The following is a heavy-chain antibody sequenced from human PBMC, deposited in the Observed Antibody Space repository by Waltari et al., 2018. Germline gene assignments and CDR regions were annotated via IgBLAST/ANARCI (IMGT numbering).Heavy chain of an antibody. J-gene: IGHJ4*02. V-gene: IGHV3-23*01. Sequence: EVQLLESGGGLVEPGGSLRLSCAASGFIFSSYAMSWVRQAPGKGLEWVSGVCYSGRCTYYADSVKGRFSISRDNSKNTVFLQINSLRAEDTAVYFCATAYSNSCFNHWGQGTLVTVSS. CDR1: GFIFSSYA. CDR2: VCYSGRCT. CDR3: ATAYSNSCFNH. D-gene: IGHD5-18*01.